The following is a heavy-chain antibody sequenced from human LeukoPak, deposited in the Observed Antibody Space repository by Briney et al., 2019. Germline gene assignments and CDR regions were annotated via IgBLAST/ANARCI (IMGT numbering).Heavy chain of an antibody. CDR2: INAANGNT. D-gene: IGHD3-9*01. CDR3: WRGYIFLAGNEGLDY. J-gene: IGHJ4*02. Sequence: GASVKVSCKTSGYTFNSFVIHWVRQAPGQRLEWMGWINAANGNTKYSPKFQDRVTITSDTSASTAYMELNSLRFEDTAIYYCWRGYIFLAGNEGLDYWGQGTLVTASS. CDR1: GYTFNSFV. V-gene: IGHV1-3*01.